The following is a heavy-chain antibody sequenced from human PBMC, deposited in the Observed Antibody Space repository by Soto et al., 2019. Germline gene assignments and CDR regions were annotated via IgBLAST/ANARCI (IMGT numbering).Heavy chain of an antibody. CDR1: GGSFSTYY. J-gene: IGHJ6*02. V-gene: IGHV4-34*01. CDR2: INHSGST. Sequence: SETLXLTCAVYGGSFSTYYWSWIRQPPGKGLEWIGEINHSGSTNYNPSLKSRVTVSIDTSKNQFSLRLSSVTAADTAVYYCARHGVDYGDYASYYYYGMDVWGQGTTVTVSS. D-gene: IGHD4-17*01. CDR3: ARHGVDYGDYASYYYYGMDV.